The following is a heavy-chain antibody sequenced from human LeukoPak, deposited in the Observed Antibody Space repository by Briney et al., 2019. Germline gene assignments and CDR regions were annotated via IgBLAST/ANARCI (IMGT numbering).Heavy chain of an antibody. CDR2: INHSGST. V-gene: IGHV4-34*01. Sequence: SETLSLTCAVYGGSFSGYYWSWIRQPPGKGLEWIGEINHSGSTNYNPSLKSRVTISVDTSKNQFSLKLSSVTAADTAVYYCARAGEWELLSAFDIWGQGTMVTVSS. CDR1: GGSFSGYY. J-gene: IGHJ3*02. CDR3: ARAGEWELLSAFDI. D-gene: IGHD1-26*01.